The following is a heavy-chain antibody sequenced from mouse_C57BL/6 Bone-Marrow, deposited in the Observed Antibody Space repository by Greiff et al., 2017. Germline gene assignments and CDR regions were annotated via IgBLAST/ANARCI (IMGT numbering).Heavy chain of an antibody. D-gene: IGHD1-1*01. CDR2: ILPGSGST. J-gene: IGHJ1*03. CDR3: ARGGFYYGSRVGYFDV. CDR1: GYTFTGYW. V-gene: IGHV1-9*01. Sequence: QIQLQQSGAELMKPGASVKLSCKATGYTFTGYWIEWVKQRPGHGLEWIGEILPGSGSTNYNEKFKGKATFTADTSSNTAYMQLSSLTTEDSAIYYCARGGFYYGSRVGYFDVWGTGTTVTVSS.